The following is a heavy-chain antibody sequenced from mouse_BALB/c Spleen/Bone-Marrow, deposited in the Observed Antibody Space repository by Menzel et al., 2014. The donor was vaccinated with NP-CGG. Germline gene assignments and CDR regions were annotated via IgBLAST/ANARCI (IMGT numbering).Heavy chain of an antibody. J-gene: IGHJ2*01. CDR1: GFNIKDTY. Sequence: VQLQQPGAELVKPGASIKLSCTASGFNIKDTYMHWVKQRPEQGLEWIGRIDPANGNTKYDPKFQGKATITADTSSNTAYLQLSSLTSEDTAVYYCVRYYYGSSYFDYWGQGTTLTGSS. CDR3: VRYYYGSSYFDY. D-gene: IGHD1-1*01. V-gene: IGHV14-3*02. CDR2: IDPANGNT.